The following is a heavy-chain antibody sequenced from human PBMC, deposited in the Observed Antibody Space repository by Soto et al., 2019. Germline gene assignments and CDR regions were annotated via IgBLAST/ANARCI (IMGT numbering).Heavy chain of an antibody. J-gene: IGHJ4*02. CDR1: GYGFTTYG. V-gene: IGHV1-18*01. CDR2: ISAHNGNT. D-gene: IGHD1-1*01. CDR3: ARGRYGYY. Sequence: QVHLVQSGAEVKKPGASVKVSCKGSGYGFTTYGITWVRQAPGQGLEWMAWISAHNGNTNYAQKLQGRFTVTRDTSTITAYMELRSLRSDDTAVYYCARGRYGYYWGQGALVTVSS.